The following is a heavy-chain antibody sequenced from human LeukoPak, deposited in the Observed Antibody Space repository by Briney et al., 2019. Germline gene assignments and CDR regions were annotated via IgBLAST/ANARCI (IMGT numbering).Heavy chain of an antibody. D-gene: IGHD6-13*01. CDR3: AREYSSTGIDY. J-gene: IGHJ4*02. CDR1: GYTFTSYG. CDR2: ISAYNGNT. Sequence: GASVKVSCKASGYTFTSYGISWVRQAPGQGLEWMGWISAYNGNTNYAQKLQGRVTMTRDTSTSTVYMELSSLRSEDTAVYYCAREYSSTGIDYWGQGTLVTVSS. V-gene: IGHV1-18*01.